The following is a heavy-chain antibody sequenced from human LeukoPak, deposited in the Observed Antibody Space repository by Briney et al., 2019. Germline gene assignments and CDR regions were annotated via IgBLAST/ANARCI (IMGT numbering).Heavy chain of an antibody. D-gene: IGHD3-22*01. CDR2: IYPADSDT. V-gene: IGHV5-51*01. Sequence: GESLKISCKGSGYTFTTYWIGWVRQIPGKGLEWMGIIYPADSDTRYSPSFQGQVTISADKSISTAYLQWSSLKASDTAMYYCARQVNYYDSSGYYLGPFDYWGQGTLVTVSS. CDR1: GYTFTTYW. J-gene: IGHJ4*02. CDR3: ARQVNYYDSSGYYLGPFDY.